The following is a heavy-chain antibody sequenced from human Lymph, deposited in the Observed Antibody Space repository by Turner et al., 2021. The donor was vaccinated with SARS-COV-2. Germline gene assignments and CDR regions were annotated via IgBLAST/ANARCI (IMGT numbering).Heavy chain of an antibody. CDR1: GFTLSNYA. D-gene: IGHD3-3*01. V-gene: IGHV3-30-3*01. Sequence: QVQLVESGGGVVQPGRPLRLSCVASGFTLSNYAMHWVRQAPGKGLEWVAVISYDGSNKYYADSVKGRFTISRDNSKNTLYLQMNSLRAEDTAVYYCASNFWSAYRLDYWGQGTLVTVSS. CDR2: ISYDGSNK. J-gene: IGHJ4*02. CDR3: ASNFWSAYRLDY.